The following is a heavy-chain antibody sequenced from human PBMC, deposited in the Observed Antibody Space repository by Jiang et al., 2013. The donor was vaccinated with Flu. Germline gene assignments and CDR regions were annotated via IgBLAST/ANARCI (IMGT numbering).Heavy chain of an antibody. D-gene: IGHD2-2*03. V-gene: IGHV1-18*01. CDR1: GYTFTSYG. CDR3: ARVGYCSSTSCPFLTDYYYYYGMDA. CDR2: ISAYNGNT. J-gene: IGHJ6*04. Sequence: QSGAEVKKPGASVKVSCKASGYTFTSYGISWVRQAPGQGLEWMGWISAYNGNTNYAQKLQGRVTMTTDTSTSTAYMELRSLRSDDTAVYYCARVGYCSSTSCPFLTDYYYYYGMDAWGKGTTVTVSS.